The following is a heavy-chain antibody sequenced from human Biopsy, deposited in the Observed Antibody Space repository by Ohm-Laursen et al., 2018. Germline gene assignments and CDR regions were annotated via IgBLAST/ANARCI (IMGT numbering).Heavy chain of an antibody. V-gene: IGHV3-21*06. CDR1: GVTLSGYA. D-gene: IGHD4-17*01. CDR3: ATAAYAPPYFDL. CDR2: ITGGGNYI. Sequence: LSLTCAAPGVTLSGYAMNWVRQAPGKGLEWVSSITGGGNYINYADSVRGRFTISRDNSKNSVYLVMSSLRAEDTAVYFCATAAYAPPYFDLWGRGTVVTVSS. J-gene: IGHJ4*02.